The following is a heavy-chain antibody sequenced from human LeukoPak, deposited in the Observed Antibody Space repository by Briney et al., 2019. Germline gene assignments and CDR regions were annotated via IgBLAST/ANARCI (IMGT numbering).Heavy chain of an antibody. D-gene: IGHD1-1*01. CDR2: IYYSGDS. Sequence: PSETLSLTCTVSGGSISGFYWSWIRQPPGKGLEWIGYIYYSGDSNYNPSLKSRVTISVDTSKNQFSLKLSSVTAADTAVYYCARLRTSSYYYYGMDVWGQGTTVTVSS. V-gene: IGHV4-59*08. J-gene: IGHJ6*02. CDR3: ARLRTSSYYYYGMDV. CDR1: GGSISGFY.